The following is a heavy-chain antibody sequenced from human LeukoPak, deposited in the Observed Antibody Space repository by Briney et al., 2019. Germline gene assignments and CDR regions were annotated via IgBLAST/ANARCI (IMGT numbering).Heavy chain of an antibody. V-gene: IGHV3-30*04. CDR1: GFTFSSYA. D-gene: IGHD2-15*01. Sequence: PGGSLRLSCAASGFTFSSYAMYWVRQAPGKGLEWVAVISHDGSNKYYADSVKGRFTISRDNSKNTLYLQMNSLRAEDTAVYYCARDRVVAAFDYWGQGTLVTVSS. CDR2: ISHDGSNK. CDR3: ARDRVVAAFDY. J-gene: IGHJ4*02.